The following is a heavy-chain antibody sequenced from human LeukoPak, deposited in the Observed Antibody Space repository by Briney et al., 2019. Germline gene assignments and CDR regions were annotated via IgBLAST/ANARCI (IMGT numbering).Heavy chain of an antibody. J-gene: IGHJ3*02. D-gene: IGHD2-2*03. CDR2: IKQDGSEK. V-gene: IGHV3-7*01. CDR1: GFTFSNYW. Sequence: GGSLRLSCAASGFTFSNYWMHWVRQGPGKGLEWVANIKQDGSEKYYVDSVKGRFTISRDNAKNSLYLQMNSLRAEDTAVYYCARSKRDGYCSSTSCRGYDAFDIWGQGTMVTVSS. CDR3: ARSKRDGYCSSTSCRGYDAFDI.